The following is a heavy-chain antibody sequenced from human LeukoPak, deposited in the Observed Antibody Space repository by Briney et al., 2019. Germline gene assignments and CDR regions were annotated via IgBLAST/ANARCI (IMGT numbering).Heavy chain of an antibody. D-gene: IGHD2-21*02. V-gene: IGHV3-30*18. CDR1: GFTFSSYG. J-gene: IGHJ3*02. CDR3: AKVQAYCGGDCYDAFDI. Sequence: PGGSLRLSCAASGFTFSSYGMHWVRQAPGKGLEWVAVISYDGSNKYYADSVKGRFTISRDNSKNTLYLQMNSLRAEDTAVYYCAKVQAYCGGDCYDAFDIWGQGTMVTVSS. CDR2: ISYDGSNK.